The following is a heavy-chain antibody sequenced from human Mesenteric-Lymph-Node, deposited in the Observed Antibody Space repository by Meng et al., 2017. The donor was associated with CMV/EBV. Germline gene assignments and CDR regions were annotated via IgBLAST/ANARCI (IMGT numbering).Heavy chain of an antibody. D-gene: IGHD3-9*01. CDR3: ARCHNDILTGYSDY. Sequence: GESLKISCVASRFTFDDYGMSWVRQAPGKGLEWVSGINWNGGSTGYADSVKGRFTISRDNAKNSLYLQMNSLRAEDTALYYCARCHNDILTGYSDYWGQGALVTVSS. J-gene: IGHJ4*02. CDR1: RFTFDDYG. V-gene: IGHV3-20*04. CDR2: INWNGGST.